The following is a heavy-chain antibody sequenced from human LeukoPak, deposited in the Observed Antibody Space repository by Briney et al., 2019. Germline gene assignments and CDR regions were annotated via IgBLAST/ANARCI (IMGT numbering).Heavy chain of an antibody. J-gene: IGHJ4*02. CDR3: ARVGGGYSYGPSSTPFDY. CDR2: INCDSGVT. Sequence: GASVQVSCKASGYTFTDSSIHWVRQAPGQGLEWMGWINCDSGVTKYAQKFQGRVTMTRDTSISTAYMELSRLRSDDTAVYYCARVGGGYSYGPSSTPFDYWGQGTLVTVSS. CDR1: GYTFTDSS. V-gene: IGHV1-2*02. D-gene: IGHD5-18*01.